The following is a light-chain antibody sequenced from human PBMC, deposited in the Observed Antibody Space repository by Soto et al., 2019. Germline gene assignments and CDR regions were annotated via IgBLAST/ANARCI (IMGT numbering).Light chain of an antibody. CDR2: GAS. CDR1: QTGSSSY. V-gene: IGKV3-20*01. Sequence: IELTQSPGTVSLSPGERATLSCRASQTGSSSYLAWYQQKPGQAPRLLIYGASTMATGIPDMFSGSGSRTDFTLTISRLEPEDSAVYFCKHYGSSQWTFGQWTFGQGTKVEIK. CDR3: KHYGSSQWTFGQWT. J-gene: IGKJ1*01.